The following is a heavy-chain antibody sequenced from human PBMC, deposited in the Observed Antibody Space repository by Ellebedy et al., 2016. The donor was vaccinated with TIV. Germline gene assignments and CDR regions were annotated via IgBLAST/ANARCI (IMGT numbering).Heavy chain of an antibody. V-gene: IGHV4-59*01. CDR3: ARALGYTGSASHYFDH. Sequence: SETLSLTXSVSGASISGYYWNWIRQSPGKGLEWIGYIDYSGSPNYSPSLRSRVTISQDTSKNQVSLKLTSVTAADTAVYYCARALGYTGSASHYFDHWGQGTLATV. J-gene: IGHJ4*02. D-gene: IGHD5-18*01. CDR2: IDYSGSP. CDR1: GASISGYY.